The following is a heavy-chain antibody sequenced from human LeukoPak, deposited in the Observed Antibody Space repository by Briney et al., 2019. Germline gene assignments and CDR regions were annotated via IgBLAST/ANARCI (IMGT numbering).Heavy chain of an antibody. D-gene: IGHD5-18*01. J-gene: IGHJ4*02. CDR3: AREDRIQTFDY. CDR1: GYSISSGYY. Sequence: PSETLSLTCTVSGYSISSGYYWGWIRQPPGKGLEWIGSIYHSGSTYYNPSLKSRVAISVDTSKNQFSLKLSSVTAADTAVYYCAREDRIQTFDYWGQGTLVTVSS. V-gene: IGHV4-38-2*02. CDR2: IYHSGST.